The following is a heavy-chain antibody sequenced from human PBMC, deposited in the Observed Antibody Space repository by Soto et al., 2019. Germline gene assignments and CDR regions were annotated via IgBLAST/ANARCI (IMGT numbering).Heavy chain of an antibody. D-gene: IGHD6-13*01. CDR2: IWYDGSNK. Sequence: GGSLRLSCAAPGFTFSSYGMHWVRQAPGKGLEWVAVIWYDGSNKYYADSVKGRFTISRDNSKNTLYLQMNSLRAEDTAVYYCARDQSIAAASNWFDPWGQGTLVTAPQ. CDR3: ARDQSIAAASNWFDP. J-gene: IGHJ5*02. CDR1: GFTFSSYG. V-gene: IGHV3-33*01.